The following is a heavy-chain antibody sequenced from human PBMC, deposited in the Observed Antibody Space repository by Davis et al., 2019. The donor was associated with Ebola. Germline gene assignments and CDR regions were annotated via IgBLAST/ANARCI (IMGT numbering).Heavy chain of an antibody. J-gene: IGHJ4*02. V-gene: IGHV3-21*01. CDR1: GFSFSSYA. CDR3: ARDTPTIFGVVIIH. D-gene: IGHD3-3*01. Sequence: GESLKISCAASGFSFSSYAMHWVRQAPGKGLEWVSGISGSGGSTYYADSVKGRFTVSRDNAKNSVYLQMNSLRADDTAVYYCARDTPTIFGVVIIHWGQGTLVTVSS. CDR2: ISGSGGST.